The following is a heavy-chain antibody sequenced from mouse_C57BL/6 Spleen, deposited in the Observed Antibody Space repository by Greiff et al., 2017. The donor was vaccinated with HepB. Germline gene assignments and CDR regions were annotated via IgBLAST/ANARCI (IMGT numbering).Heavy chain of an antibody. D-gene: IGHD1-1*01. CDR3: ARGYYGSSCGYFDV. CDR2: INPSSGYT. J-gene: IGHJ1*03. V-gene: IGHV1-4*01. CDR1: GYTFTSYT. Sequence: QVHLKQSGAELARPGASVKMSCKASGYTFTSYTMHWVKQRPGQGLEWIGYINPSSGYTKYNQKFKDKATLTADKSSSTAYMQLSSLTSEDSAVYYCARGYYGSSCGYFDVWGTGTTVTVSS.